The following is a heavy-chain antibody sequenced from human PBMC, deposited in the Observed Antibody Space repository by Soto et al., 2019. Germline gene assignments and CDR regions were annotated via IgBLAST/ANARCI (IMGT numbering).Heavy chain of an antibody. Sequence: QVQFVQSGAEVKKPGASVKVSCKTPGYTFTRNNIHWVRQAPGQRLEWMGWIDVGNDNTRNSQKFQGRLTLTRDTTGNNAYLELNSLISEDTAVYYCATPPDYGCGLDSWGQGTLVTVSS. CDR2: IDVGNDNT. V-gene: IGHV1-3*01. J-gene: IGHJ4*02. CDR3: ATPPDYGCGLDS. D-gene: IGHD3-10*01. CDR1: GYTFTRNN.